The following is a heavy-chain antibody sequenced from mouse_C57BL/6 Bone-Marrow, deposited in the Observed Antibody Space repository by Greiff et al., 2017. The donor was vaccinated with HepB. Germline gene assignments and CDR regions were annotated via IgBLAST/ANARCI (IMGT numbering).Heavy chain of an antibody. CDR2: IHPNSGST. V-gene: IGHV1-64*01. CDR3: ARSSGSSYGDY. J-gene: IGHJ2*01. Sequence: QVQLQQPGAELVKPGASVKLSCKASGYTFTSYWMHWVKQRPGQGLEWIGMIHPNSGSTNYNEKFKSKATLPVDKSSSTAYMQLSSLTSEDSAVYYCARSSGSSYGDYWGQGTTLTVSS. CDR1: GYTFTSYW. D-gene: IGHD1-1*01.